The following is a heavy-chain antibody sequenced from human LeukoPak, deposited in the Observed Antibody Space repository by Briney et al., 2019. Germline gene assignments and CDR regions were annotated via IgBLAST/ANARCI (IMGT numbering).Heavy chain of an antibody. Sequence: PGRSLRLSSAASGFTFDDYAMHWVRQAPGKGLEWVSGISWNSGSIGYADSVKGRFTISRDNAKNSLYLQMNSLRAEDTALYYCAKDRYARTSLFDYWGQGTLVTVSS. CDR2: ISWNSGSI. J-gene: IGHJ4*02. CDR1: GFTFDDYA. V-gene: IGHV3-9*01. D-gene: IGHD2-8*01. CDR3: AKDRYARTSLFDY.